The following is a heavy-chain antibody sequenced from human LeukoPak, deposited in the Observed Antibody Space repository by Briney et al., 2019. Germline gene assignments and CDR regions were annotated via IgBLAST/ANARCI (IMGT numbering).Heavy chain of an antibody. CDR3: ARGPVTADAFDI. CDR1: GVSFSCYY. Sequence: KPSETLSLTCAVYGVSFSCYYWSWIRQPPGKGLEWIGEINHSGSTNYNPSLKSRVTISVDTSKNQFSLKLSSVTAADTAVYYCARGPVTADAFDIWGQGTMVTVSS. CDR2: INHSGST. J-gene: IGHJ3*02. V-gene: IGHV4-34*01. D-gene: IGHD2-21*02.